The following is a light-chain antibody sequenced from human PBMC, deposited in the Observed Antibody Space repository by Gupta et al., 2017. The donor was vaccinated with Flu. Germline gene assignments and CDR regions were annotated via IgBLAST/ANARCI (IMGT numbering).Light chain of an antibody. CDR2: GAS. V-gene: IGKV3-20*01. CDR1: QSVPRNF. CDR3: QQYGASVS. J-gene: IGKJ4*01. Sequence: EIVLTQSPGTLSVSSGETATLSCRASQSVPRNFLAWYQHKPGQAPRLLIYGASSRLPGIAARFSGSGSGTDFTLTITRVEPEDFVVYYCQQYGASVSFGGGTKVEMK.